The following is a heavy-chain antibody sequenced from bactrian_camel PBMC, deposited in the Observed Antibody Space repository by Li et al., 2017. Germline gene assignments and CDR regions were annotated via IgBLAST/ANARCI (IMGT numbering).Heavy chain of an antibody. CDR3: AAQGGLFTGCRFSPTAYTY. CDR2: MNTGTGST. V-gene: IGHV3S1*01. Sequence: HVQLVESGGSSVQAGGSLTLSCAASGLTACMAWVRQAPGKELEVVTLMNTGTGSTQVADSVKGRFAMSIEGDAKMLYLQMNSLKSDDTAMYFCAAQGGLFTGCRFSPTAYTYWGQGTQVTVS. J-gene: IGHJ4*01. D-gene: IGHD5*01. CDR1: GLTAC.